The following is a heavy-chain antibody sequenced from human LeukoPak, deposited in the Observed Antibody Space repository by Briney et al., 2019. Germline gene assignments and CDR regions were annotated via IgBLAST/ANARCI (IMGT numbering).Heavy chain of an antibody. D-gene: IGHD3-3*01. J-gene: IGHJ4*02. CDR1: GGSISSSSYY. V-gene: IGHV4-39*07. CDR3: VGGYYTGWLFDY. Sequence: PSETLSLTCTVSGGSISSSSYYWGWIRQPPGKGLEWIGSIYYSGSTYYNPSLKSRVTISVDTSKNQFSLKLSSVTAADTAVYYCVGGYYTGWLFDYWGQGTLVTVSS. CDR2: IYYSGST.